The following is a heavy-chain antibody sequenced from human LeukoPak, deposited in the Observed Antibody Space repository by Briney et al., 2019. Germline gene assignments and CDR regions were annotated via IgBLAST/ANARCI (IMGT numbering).Heavy chain of an antibody. CDR1: GFTFTAYW. V-gene: IGHV3-7*05. J-gene: IGHJ4*02. D-gene: IGHD1-14*01. CDR3: AREGATIDS. CDR2: LKQDGSEK. Sequence: GGSLRLSCAASGFTFTAYWMTWVRQAPGKGLEWVAHLKQDGSEKYYVDSVKGRFTISRDNAKKSLNLQMNSLRAEDTAVYYCAREGATIDSWGQGTLVTVSS.